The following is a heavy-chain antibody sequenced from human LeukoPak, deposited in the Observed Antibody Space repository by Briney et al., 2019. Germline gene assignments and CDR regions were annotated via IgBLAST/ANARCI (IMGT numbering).Heavy chain of an antibody. D-gene: IGHD2-15*01. V-gene: IGHV4-59*08. CDR2: IFYSGST. CDR3: ARTLDCTSCSCSYGMDV. CDR1: GGSMSRYY. J-gene: IGHJ6*02. Sequence: SETLSLTCAVSGGSMSRYYWSWIRQPPGKGLEWVGYIFYSGSTNYNPSLESRVTISVDTSKNQFSLKLSSVTAADTAVYYCARTLDCTSCSCSYGMDVWGQGTTVTVPS.